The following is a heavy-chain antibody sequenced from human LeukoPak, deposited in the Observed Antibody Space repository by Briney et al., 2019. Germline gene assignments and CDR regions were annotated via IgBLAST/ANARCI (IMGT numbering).Heavy chain of an antibody. Sequence: PSETLSLTCAVYGGSFSGYYWSWIRQPPGKGLEWIGEINHSGSTNYNPSLKSRVTISVDTSKNQFSLKLSSVTAADTAVYYCARKISSSSWDYWGQGTLVTVSS. V-gene: IGHV4-34*01. CDR3: ARKISSSSWDY. CDR1: GGSFSGYY. CDR2: INHSGST. J-gene: IGHJ4*02. D-gene: IGHD6-6*01.